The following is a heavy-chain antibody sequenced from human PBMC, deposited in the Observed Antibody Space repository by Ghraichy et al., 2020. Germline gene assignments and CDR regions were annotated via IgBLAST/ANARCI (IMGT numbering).Heavy chain of an antibody. CDR3: ARFGITRGFDY. V-gene: IGHV4-59*01. CDR1: GGSISSYY. CDR2: IYYSGST. D-gene: IGHD3-3*01. Sequence: SETLSLTCTVSGGSISSYYWSWIRQPPGKGLEWIGYIYYSGSTNYNPSLTSRVTISVDTSKNQFSLKLSSVTAADTAVYYCARFGITRGFDYWGQGTLVTVSS. J-gene: IGHJ4*02.